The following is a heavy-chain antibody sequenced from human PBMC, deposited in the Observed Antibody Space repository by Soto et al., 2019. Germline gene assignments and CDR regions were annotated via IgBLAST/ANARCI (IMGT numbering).Heavy chain of an antibody. J-gene: IGHJ4*02. CDR1: EGNFSDYS. D-gene: IGHD5-12*01. CDR3: ERQTLDIVATNGWLCEFDY. V-gene: IGHV4-34*01. Sequence: SETQSVPSTVFEGNFSDYSWPWIRQAPRRGLEWIGEVDTSGITNYNPSLESRITFSIDTSNSQFSLRLSSVTAADTAVYYCERQTLDIVATNGWLCEFDYWGQGTLVTVSS. CDR2: VDTSGIT.